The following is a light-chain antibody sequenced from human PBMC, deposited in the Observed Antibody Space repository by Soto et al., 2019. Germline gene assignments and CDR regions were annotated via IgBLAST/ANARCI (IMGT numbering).Light chain of an antibody. CDR3: SSFTSTILV. CDR1: SSDVGGSDY. V-gene: IGLV2-14*01. J-gene: IGLJ2*01. CDR2: EIS. Sequence: QSALTQPASVSGSPGQSITISCTGTSSDVGGSDYVSWYQQHPGKAPKLMIYEISNRPSGVSNRFSASKSGNTASLTISGLQAEDEADYYCSSFTSTILVFGGGTKLTVL.